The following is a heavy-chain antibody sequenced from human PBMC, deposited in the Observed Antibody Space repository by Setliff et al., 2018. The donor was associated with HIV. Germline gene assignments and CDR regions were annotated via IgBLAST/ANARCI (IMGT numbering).Heavy chain of an antibody. CDR3: ARVRVTMLVVGNSLLDY. CDR2: IKQDGSEK. CDR1: GFTFSSYW. D-gene: IGHD3-22*01. Sequence: GGSLRLSCAASGFTFSSYWMSWVRQAPGKGLEWVANIKQDGSEKYYVDSVQGRFTISRDNAKNSLYLQMNSLRAEDTAVYYCARVRVTMLVVGNSLLDYWGQGTLVTVSS. J-gene: IGHJ4*02. V-gene: IGHV3-7*01.